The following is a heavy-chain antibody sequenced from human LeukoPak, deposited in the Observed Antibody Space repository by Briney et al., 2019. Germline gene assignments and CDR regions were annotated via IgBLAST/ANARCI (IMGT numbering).Heavy chain of an antibody. CDR1: GDSVSSNIAA. D-gene: IGHD6-19*01. V-gene: IGHV6-1*01. J-gene: IGHJ4*02. CDR2: TFYRSKWYN. Sequence: SQTLSLTCAISGDSVSSNIAAWNWIRQSPSRGLEWLGRTFYRSKWYNDYIVSVESRININPDTSKNQFSLQLKSVTPEDTAMYYCAREEESSGWSFDYWGQGILVTVSS. CDR3: AREEESSGWSFDY.